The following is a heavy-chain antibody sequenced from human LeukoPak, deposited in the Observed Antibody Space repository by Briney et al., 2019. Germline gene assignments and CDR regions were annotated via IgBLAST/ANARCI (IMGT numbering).Heavy chain of an antibody. D-gene: IGHD5-18*01. Sequence: GGSLRLSCAASGFTFSNYNMNWVRQAPGRGLKWVSSISGSGASTFYADSVKGRFTISRDNSKNTLYLQMNSLGAEDTAVYYCAKDLRGYNYGYLTDWGQGTLVTVSS. V-gene: IGHV3-23*01. CDR3: AKDLRGYNYGYLTD. J-gene: IGHJ4*02. CDR1: GFTFSNYN. CDR2: ISGSGAST.